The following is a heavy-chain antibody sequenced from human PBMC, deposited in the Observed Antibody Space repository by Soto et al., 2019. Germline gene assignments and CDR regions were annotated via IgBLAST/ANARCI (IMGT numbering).Heavy chain of an antibody. V-gene: IGHV3-64D*06. D-gene: IGHD3-16*01. Sequence: GGSLRLSCSASGFTFRTYAMHWVRQSAGKGLEYVSAISTNGVSTYYAESVKGRFTISRDNSNNRLYLQMSSLTAEDTAVYYCVKDAGTPLTLGLYYFDFWGQGTLVTVSS. CDR3: VKDAGTPLTLGLYYFDF. CDR2: ISTNGVST. J-gene: IGHJ4*02. CDR1: GFTFRTYA.